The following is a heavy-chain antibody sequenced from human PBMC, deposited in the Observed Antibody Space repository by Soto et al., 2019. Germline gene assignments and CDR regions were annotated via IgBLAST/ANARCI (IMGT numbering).Heavy chain of an antibody. CDR2: ISYDGSDK. V-gene: IGHV3-30*03. CDR1: GFTFSTYG. D-gene: IGHD2-2*01. CDR3: AIVVGLCSSSSCRPHYYNYGMDV. J-gene: IGHJ6*02. Sequence: QVQLVESGGGVVQPGRSLRLSCAASGFTFSTYGMHWVRQAPGKGLEWVALISYDGSDKYYADSVKGRFTISRDNSKKTLYLQMNSLRVEDTAVYYCAIVVGLCSSSSCRPHYYNYGMDVWGQGTTVTVSS.